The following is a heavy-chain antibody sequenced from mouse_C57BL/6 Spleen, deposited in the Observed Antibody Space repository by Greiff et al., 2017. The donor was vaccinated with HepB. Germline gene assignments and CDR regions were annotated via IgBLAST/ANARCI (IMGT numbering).Heavy chain of an antibody. Sequence: QVQLQQPGAELVMPGASVKLSCKASGYTFTSYWMHWVKQRPGQGLEWIGEIDPSDSYTNYNQKFKGKSTLTVDKSSSTAYMQLSSLTSEDSAVYYCARRGYGGYWYFDVWGTGTTVTVSS. CDR1: GYTFTSYW. V-gene: IGHV1-69*01. J-gene: IGHJ1*03. CDR3: ARRGYGGYWYFDV. CDR2: IDPSDSYT. D-gene: IGHD2-2*01.